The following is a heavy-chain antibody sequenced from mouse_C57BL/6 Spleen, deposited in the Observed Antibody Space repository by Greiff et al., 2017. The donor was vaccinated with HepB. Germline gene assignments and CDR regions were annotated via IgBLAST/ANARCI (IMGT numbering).Heavy chain of an antibody. D-gene: IGHD1-1*01. CDR2: INPGSGGT. V-gene: IGHV1-54*01. J-gene: IGHJ2*01. Sequence: QVQLQQSGAELVRPGTSVKVSCKASGYAFTNYLLEWVKQRPGQGLEWIGVINPGSGGTNYNEKFKGKATLTADKSSSTAYMQLSSLTSEDSAVYFCARGITFYYFDDWGQGTTLTVSS. CDR1: GYAFTNYL. CDR3: ARGITFYYFDD.